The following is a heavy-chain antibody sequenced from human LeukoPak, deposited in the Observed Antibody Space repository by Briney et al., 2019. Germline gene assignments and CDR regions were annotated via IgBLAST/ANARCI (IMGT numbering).Heavy chain of an antibody. CDR3: VRERNNFWSGHHSIFDS. D-gene: IGHD3-3*01. V-gene: IGHV3-48*02. CDR1: GFTFSSYS. J-gene: IGHJ4*02. CDR2: ISSTSNTI. Sequence: GGSLRLSCAASGFTFSSYSMNWVRQAPGKGLEGVSYISSTSNTIYYADSVKGRFTVSRDNAKNSLYLQMHSLRDEDTAVYYCVRERNNFWSGHHSIFDSWGQGTLVTVSS.